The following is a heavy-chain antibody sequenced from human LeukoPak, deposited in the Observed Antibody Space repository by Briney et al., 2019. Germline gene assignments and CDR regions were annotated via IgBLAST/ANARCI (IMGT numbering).Heavy chain of an antibody. CDR2: ISYDGSNK. V-gene: IGHV3-30-3*01. J-gene: IGHJ4*02. CDR3: ARPQLLYYFDY. Sequence: GRSLRLSCAASGFTFSSYAMHWVRQAPGKGLEWVAVISYDGSNKYYADSVKGRFTISRDNSKNTLYLQMNSLRAEDTAVYYCARPQLLYYFDYWGQGTPVTVSS. CDR1: GFTFSSYA. D-gene: IGHD2-2*01.